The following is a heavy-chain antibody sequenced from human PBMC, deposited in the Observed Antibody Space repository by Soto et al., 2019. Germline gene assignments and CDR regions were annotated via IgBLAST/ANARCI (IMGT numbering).Heavy chain of an antibody. D-gene: IGHD4-4*01. CDR1: GGSISSGDYY. CDR3: ARDVHSNYYYYGMDV. J-gene: IGHJ6*02. Sequence: SETLSLTCTVSGGSISSGDYYWSWIRQPPGKGLEWIGYIYYSGSTYCNPSLKSRVTISVDTSKNQFSLKLSSVTAADTAVYYCARDVHSNYYYYGMDVWGQGTTVTVSS. CDR2: IYYSGST. V-gene: IGHV4-30-4*01.